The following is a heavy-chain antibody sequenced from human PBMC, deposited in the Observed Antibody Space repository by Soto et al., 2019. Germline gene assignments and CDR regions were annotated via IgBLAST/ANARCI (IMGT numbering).Heavy chain of an antibody. V-gene: IGHV1-18*04. CDR1: GYTFTSYG. D-gene: IGHD3-22*01. CDR2: ISAYNGNT. J-gene: IGHJ3*02. Sequence: VQLVKPGAEVKKPGASVKVSCKASGYTFTSYGISWVRQAPGQGLEGMGWISAYNGNTNYAQKLQGRVTMTTDTSTSTAYMELRSLRSDDTAVYYCASGDYDSSGYSHDAFDIWGQGTMVTVSS. CDR3: ASGDYDSSGYSHDAFDI.